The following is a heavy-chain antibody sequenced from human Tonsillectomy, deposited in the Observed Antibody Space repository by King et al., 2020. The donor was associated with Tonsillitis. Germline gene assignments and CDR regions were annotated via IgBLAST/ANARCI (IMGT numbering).Heavy chain of an antibody. J-gene: IGHJ5*02. Sequence: DVQLVESGGGLVKPRGSLRLSCAASGFTFRSYSMNWVRQAPGKGLEWVSSISSSSSYIYYADSVKGRFTISRDNAKNSLYLQMNSLRAEDTAVYDCERMEKYYYYSSGYYYWFDPWGQGTLVTVSS. D-gene: IGHD3-22*01. CDR1: GFTFRSYS. CDR2: ISSSSSYI. CDR3: ERMEKYYYYSSGYYYWFDP. V-gene: IGHV3-21*01.